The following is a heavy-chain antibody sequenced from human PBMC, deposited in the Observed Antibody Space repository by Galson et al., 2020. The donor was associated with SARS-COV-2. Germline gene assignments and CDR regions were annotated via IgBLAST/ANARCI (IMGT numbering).Heavy chain of an antibody. CDR3: ARDLVGATFPFDY. J-gene: IGHJ4*02. D-gene: IGHD1-26*01. CDR2: INAGTGNT. CDR1: GYTFNSYA. Sequence: ASVKVSCKASGYTFNSYAMHWVRQAPGQRLEWMGWINAGTGNTKYSQKCQGRVTITRDTSASTAYMELSSLRSEDTAVYYCARDLVGATFPFDYWGQGTLVTVSS. V-gene: IGHV1-3*01.